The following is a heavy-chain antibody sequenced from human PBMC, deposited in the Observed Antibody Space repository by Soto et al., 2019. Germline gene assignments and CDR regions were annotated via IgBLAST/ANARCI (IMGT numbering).Heavy chain of an antibody. Sequence: QVQLQESGPGLVKPSETLSLTCTVSGGSISSYYWSWIRQPPGKGLEWIGYIYYSGSTNYNPSLKSRVTISVDTSKNQCSLKLSSVTAADTAVYYGARDSSGRNWCDPWGQGTLVTVSS. CDR3: ARDSSGRNWCDP. CDR1: GGSISSYY. J-gene: IGHJ5*02. D-gene: IGHD6-19*01. V-gene: IGHV4-59*01. CDR2: IYYSGST.